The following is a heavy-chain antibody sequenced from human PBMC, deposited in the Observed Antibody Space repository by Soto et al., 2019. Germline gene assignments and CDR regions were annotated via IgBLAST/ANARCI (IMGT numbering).Heavy chain of an antibody. J-gene: IGHJ6*03. V-gene: IGHV4-59*01. D-gene: IGHD1-1*01. CDR1: GGSISSYY. CDR3: AGQTGTAAVRPDYYYYYMDV. CDR2: IYYSGST. Sequence: SETLSLTCTVSGGSISSYYWSWIRQPPGKGLEWIGYIYYSGSTNYNPSLKSRVTISVDTSKNQFSLKLSSVTAADTAVYYCAGQTGTAAVRPDYYYYYMDVWGKGTTVTSP.